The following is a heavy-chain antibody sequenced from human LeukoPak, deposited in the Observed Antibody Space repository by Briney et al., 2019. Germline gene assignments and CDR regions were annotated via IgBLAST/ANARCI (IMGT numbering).Heavy chain of an antibody. V-gene: IGHV1-18*01. D-gene: IGHD3-22*01. CDR1: GYTFTSYG. CDR3: ARGRGDDSSGYIGY. CDR2: ISAYNGNT. J-gene: IGHJ4*02. Sequence: ASVKVSCKASGYTFTSYGISWVRQAPGQGLEWMGWISAYNGNTNYAQKLQGRVTMTTDTSTSTAYMEPRSLRSDDTAVYYCARGRGDDSSGYIGYWGQGTLVTVSS.